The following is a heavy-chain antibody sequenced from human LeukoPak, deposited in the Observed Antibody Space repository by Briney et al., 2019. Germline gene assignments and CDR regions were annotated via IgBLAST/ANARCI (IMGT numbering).Heavy chain of an antibody. V-gene: IGHV4-4*07. D-gene: IGHD2-15*01. Sequence: SETLSLTCTVSGGSISSYYWSWIRQPAGKGLEWIGRIYTSGSTNYNPSLKSRVTMSVDTSKNQFSLKLSSVTAADTAVYYCARLGDHCSSGSCPTSTWGQGTLVTVSS. J-gene: IGHJ5*02. CDR1: GGSISSYY. CDR3: ARLGDHCSSGSCPTST. CDR2: IYTSGST.